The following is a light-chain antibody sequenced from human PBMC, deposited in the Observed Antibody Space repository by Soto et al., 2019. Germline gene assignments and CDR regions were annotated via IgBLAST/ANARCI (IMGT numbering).Light chain of an antibody. CDR1: SSDVGGYNY. Sequence: QSALTQPASVSGSPGQSITISCTGTSSDVGGYNYVSWYQQHPGKAPKLMIYDVSNRPSGVSYRFSGSKSGNTASLTISGLQAQDEADYYCSSYTSNSTLVFGTGTKVTVL. J-gene: IGLJ1*01. V-gene: IGLV2-14*01. CDR3: SSYTSNSTLV. CDR2: DVS.